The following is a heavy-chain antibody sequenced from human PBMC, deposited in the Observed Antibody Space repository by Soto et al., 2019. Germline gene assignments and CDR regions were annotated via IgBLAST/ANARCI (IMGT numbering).Heavy chain of an antibody. Sequence: QVQLVQSGPEVKKPGSSVKVSCKASGGTFNDSVTSWVRQAPGQGLEWVGGIVPIFGKANLAEKFQDRVTITADESTNTAYMKLSSLRSEDTAVYYCARGRDGSNYYFDHWGQGTLVTVSS. V-gene: IGHV1-69*01. CDR3: ARGRDGSNYYFDH. J-gene: IGHJ4*02. CDR2: IVPIFGKA. CDR1: GGTFNDSV. D-gene: IGHD3-10*01.